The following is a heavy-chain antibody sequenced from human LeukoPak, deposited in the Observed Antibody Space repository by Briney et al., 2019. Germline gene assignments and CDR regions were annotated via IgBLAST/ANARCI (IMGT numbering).Heavy chain of an antibody. J-gene: IGHJ4*02. CDR1: GFTFRTYS. V-gene: IGHV3-21*06. Sequence: GGSLRLSCAASGFTFRTYSMNRVRQAPGKGLEWVSSISSSSDYIYYADSVKGRFTISRDNAKNSMYLQMNSLRAEDTAVYYCARRAMTERGHSYGLDYWGQGTLVTVSS. CDR3: ARRAMTERGHSYGLDY. CDR2: ISSSSDYI. D-gene: IGHD5-18*01.